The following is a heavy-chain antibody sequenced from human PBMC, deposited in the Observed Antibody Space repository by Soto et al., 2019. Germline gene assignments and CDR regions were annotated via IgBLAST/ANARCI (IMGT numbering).Heavy chain of an antibody. CDR1: GFTFSNAW. CDR2: IKSKTDGGTT. Sequence: GGSLRLSCAASGFTFSNAWMSWVRQAPGKGLEWVGRIKSKTDGGTTDYAAPVKGRFTISRDDSKNTLYLQMNSLKTEDTAVYYCTTGDIVVVPAAMDEGNYYYYMDVWGKGTTVTVSS. J-gene: IGHJ6*03. V-gene: IGHV3-15*01. D-gene: IGHD2-2*01. CDR3: TTGDIVVVPAAMDEGNYYYYMDV.